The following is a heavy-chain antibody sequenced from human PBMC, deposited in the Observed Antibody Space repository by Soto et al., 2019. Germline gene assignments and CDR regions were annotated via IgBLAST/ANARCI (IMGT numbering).Heavy chain of an antibody. CDR1: GFTFSSYA. D-gene: IGHD1-26*01. V-gene: IGHV3-23*01. CDR2: ISGSGGST. J-gene: IGHJ6*02. Sequence: GGSLRLSCAASGFTFSSYAMSWVRQAPGKGLEWVSAISGSGGSTYYADSVKGRFTISRDNSKNTLYLQMNSLRAEDTAVYYCAKGPAVGYYYYGMDVWGQGTTVTVSS. CDR3: AKGPAVGYYYYGMDV.